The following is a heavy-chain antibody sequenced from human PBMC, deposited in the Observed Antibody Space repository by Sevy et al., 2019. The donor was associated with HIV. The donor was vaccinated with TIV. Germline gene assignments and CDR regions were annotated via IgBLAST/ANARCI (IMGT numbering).Heavy chain of an antibody. J-gene: IGHJ4*02. CDR1: GFTFGDYA. D-gene: IGHD5-12*01. CDR2: IRRNSHEPYGGTT. V-gene: IGHV3-49*03. CDR3: ARALATADTPEYYFDY. Sequence: GGSLRLSCTSSGFTFGDYAMSWFRQAPGKGLEWVAFIRRNSHEPYGGTTEYAASMKGRFTISRDDSKSIAYLQMNSLKTDDTAVYYCARALATADTPEYYFDYWGQGILVTVSS.